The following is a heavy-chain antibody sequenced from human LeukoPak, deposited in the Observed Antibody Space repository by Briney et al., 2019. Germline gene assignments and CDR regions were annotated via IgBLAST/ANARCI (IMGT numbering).Heavy chain of an antibody. J-gene: IGHJ3*02. V-gene: IGHV4-59*01. CDR1: GGSISSYY. D-gene: IGHD1-26*01. CDR3: AGEGAPGAFDI. Sequence: SETLSLTCTVSGGSISSYYWSWIRQPPGKGLEWIGYIYYSGSTNYNPSLKSRVTISVDTSKNQFSLKLSSVTAADTAVYYCAGEGAPGAFDIWGQGTMVTVSS. CDR2: IYYSGST.